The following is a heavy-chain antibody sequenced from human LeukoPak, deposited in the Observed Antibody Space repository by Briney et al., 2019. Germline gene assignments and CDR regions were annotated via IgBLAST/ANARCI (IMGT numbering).Heavy chain of an antibody. J-gene: IGHJ5*02. CDR3: ARGGIVVVPAAKYNWFDP. V-gene: IGHV1-69*13. CDR1: GGTFISYA. D-gene: IGHD2-2*01. Sequence: SVKVSCKASGGTFISYAISWVRQAPGQGLEWMGGIIPIFGTANYAQKFQGRVTITADESTSTAYMELSSLRSEDTAVYYCARGGIVVVPAAKYNWFDPWGQGTLVTVSS. CDR2: IIPIFGTA.